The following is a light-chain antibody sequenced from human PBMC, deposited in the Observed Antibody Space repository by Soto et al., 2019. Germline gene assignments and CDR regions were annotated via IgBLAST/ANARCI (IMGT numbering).Light chain of an antibody. V-gene: IGKV3-20*01. CDR1: QSVSSSY. CDR2: GAS. Sequence: EMVLTQSPGTLSLSPGERATLSCRASQSVSSSYLAWYQQKPGQAPRLVIYGASSRATGIPDRFSGSGSGTDFTLTISRLEPEDFVIYYCQQYNNWPRTFGRGTKVDIK. J-gene: IGKJ1*01. CDR3: QQYNNWPRT.